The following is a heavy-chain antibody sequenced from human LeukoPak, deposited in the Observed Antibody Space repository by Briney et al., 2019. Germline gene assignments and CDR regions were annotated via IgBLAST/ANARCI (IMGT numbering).Heavy chain of an antibody. CDR1: GYTFTSYD. J-gene: IGHJ6*03. D-gene: IGHD2-2*01. CDR2: MSPDSGYT. V-gene: IGHV1-8*01. Sequence: ASVKVSCKASGYTFTSYDINWVRQATGQGLEWMGWMSPDSGYTGYAQTFQGRVTLTRNTSVSTAYMELSSLRSEDTAVYYCARLVRCSSTSCRRSHYYYYMDVWGKGTTVTISS. CDR3: ARLVRCSSTSCRRSHYYYYMDV.